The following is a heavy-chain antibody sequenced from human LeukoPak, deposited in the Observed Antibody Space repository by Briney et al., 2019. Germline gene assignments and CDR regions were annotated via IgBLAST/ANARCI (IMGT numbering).Heavy chain of an antibody. V-gene: IGHV4-39*07. Sequence: SETLSLTCTVSGGSLSSYYWGWIRQPPGKGLEWIGSIYYSGSTYNNPSLKSRVTISVATSRNQFSLKVTSVTAADAAVYYCVRVRAAAVPYYFDYWGQGTLVTVSS. CDR2: IYYSGST. D-gene: IGHD6-13*01. CDR1: GGSLSSYY. J-gene: IGHJ4*02. CDR3: VRVRAAAVPYYFDY.